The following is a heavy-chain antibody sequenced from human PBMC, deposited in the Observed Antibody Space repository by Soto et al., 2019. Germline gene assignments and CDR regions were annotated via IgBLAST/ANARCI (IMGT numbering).Heavy chain of an antibody. V-gene: IGHV4-59*01. CDR2: IYYSGST. CDR3: ARSSMATVVTPYNWFDP. J-gene: IGHJ5*02. Sequence: SETLSLTCTVSGGSISSYYWSWIRQPPGKGLEWIGYIYYSGSTNYNPSLKSRVTISVDTSKNQFSLKLSSVTAADTAVYYCARSSMATVVTPYNWFDPWGQVTLVTVSS. CDR1: GGSISSYY. D-gene: IGHD4-17*01.